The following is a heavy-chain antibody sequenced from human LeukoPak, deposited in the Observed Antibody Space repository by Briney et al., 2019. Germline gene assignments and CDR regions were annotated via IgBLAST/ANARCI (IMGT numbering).Heavy chain of an antibody. CDR3: AKDLTLGYCSSTSCYWSAFDI. CDR1: GFTFSNYW. CDR2: INTDGSST. Sequence: GGSLRLSCVASGFTFSNYWMYWVRQAPGKGLVWVSRINTDGSSTSYAESVKGRFTISRDNAKNTLYLQMNSLRAEDTAVYYCAKDLTLGYCSSTSCYWSAFDIWGQGTMVTVSS. J-gene: IGHJ3*02. V-gene: IGHV3-74*03. D-gene: IGHD2-2*01.